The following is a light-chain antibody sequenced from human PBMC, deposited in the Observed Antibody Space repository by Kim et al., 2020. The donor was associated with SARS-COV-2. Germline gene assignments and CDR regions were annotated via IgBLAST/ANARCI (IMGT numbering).Light chain of an antibody. J-gene: IGLJ1*01. CDR3: YSCAGSSTPYV. CDR2: EVS. CDR1: SSDVGSYNL. V-gene: IGLV2-23*02. Sequence: QSALTQPASVSGSPGQSITISCTGTSSDVGSYNLVSWYQQHPGKAPKLMIYEVSKRPSGVSNRFSGSKSGNTASLTISGLQAEDEADYYCYSCAGSSTPYVFGTGTKVTVL.